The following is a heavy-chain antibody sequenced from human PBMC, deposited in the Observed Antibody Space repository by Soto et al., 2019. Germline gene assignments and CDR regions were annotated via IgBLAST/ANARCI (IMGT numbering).Heavy chain of an antibody. J-gene: IGHJ3*02. CDR1: GYTFTSYY. CDR3: ARDRADCTNGVCSIAPFAFDI. D-gene: IGHD2-8*01. V-gene: IGHV1-46*01. CDR2: INPSGGST. Sequence: ASVKVSCKASGYTFTSYYMHWVRQAPGQGLEWMGIINPSGGSTSYAQKFQGRVTMTRDTSTSTVYMELSSLRSEDTAVYYCARDRADCTNGVCSIAPFAFDIWGQGTMVTVS.